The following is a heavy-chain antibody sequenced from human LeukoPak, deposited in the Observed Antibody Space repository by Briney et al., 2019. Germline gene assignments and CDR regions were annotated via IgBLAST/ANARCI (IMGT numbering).Heavy chain of an antibody. D-gene: IGHD5-24*01. J-gene: IGHJ4*02. CDR2: VSYSGNT. CDR3: VREMATERGGFDY. V-gene: IGHV4-59*02. Sequence: SDTLSLTCTVSGGFVRNFYWSWIRQPPGKGLEWIGYVSYSGNTNYNPSLKSRVNISVDTSKNQFSLELNSVTAADTAVYYCVREMATERGGFDYWGQGILVTVSS. CDR1: GGFVRNFY.